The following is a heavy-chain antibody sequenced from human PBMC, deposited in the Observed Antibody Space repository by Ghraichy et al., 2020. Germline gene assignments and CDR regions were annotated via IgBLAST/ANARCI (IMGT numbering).Heavy chain of an antibody. J-gene: IGHJ4*02. CDR3: ARGSDFYGAPPPGPDY. Sequence: GGSLRLSCAASGFTFSYFSMHWVRQAPGKGLECVSYISSSSRTIYYADSVEGRFTISRDNAKNSLYMHLNSLRGEDTALYYCARGSDFYGAPPPGPDYWGQGTLLTVSS. CDR1: GFTFSYFS. D-gene: IGHD4/OR15-4a*01. CDR2: ISSSSRTI. V-gene: IGHV3-48*01.